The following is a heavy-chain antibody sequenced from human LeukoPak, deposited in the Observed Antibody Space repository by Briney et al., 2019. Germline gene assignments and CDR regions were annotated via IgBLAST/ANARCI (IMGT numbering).Heavy chain of an antibody. V-gene: IGHV3-48*03. CDR2: ISSSGSTI. CDR1: GFTFSSYA. J-gene: IGHJ5*02. CDR3: ARGKVYDYVWGSYRSPAGFDP. Sequence: GGSLRLSCAASGFTFSSYAMSWVRQAPGKGLEWVSYISSSGSTIYYADSVKGRFTISRDNAKNSLYLQMNSLRAEDTAVYYCARGKVYDYVWGSYRSPAGFDPWGQGTLVTVSS. D-gene: IGHD3-16*02.